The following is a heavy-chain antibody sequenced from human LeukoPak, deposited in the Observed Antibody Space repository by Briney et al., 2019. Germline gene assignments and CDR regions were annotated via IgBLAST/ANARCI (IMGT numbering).Heavy chain of an antibody. Sequence: GGTLGLSCAASGFVFSSYGMSWVRQAPGKGLEWVSAISGSGSGGSTYYADSVKGRFTISRDNSENTLYLQMNSLRAEDTAVYYCAKYSHDSSGSYDYWGQGTLVTVSS. CDR1: GFVFSSYG. CDR3: AKYSHDSSGSYDY. J-gene: IGHJ4*02. D-gene: IGHD3-22*01. V-gene: IGHV3-23*01. CDR2: ISGSGSGGST.